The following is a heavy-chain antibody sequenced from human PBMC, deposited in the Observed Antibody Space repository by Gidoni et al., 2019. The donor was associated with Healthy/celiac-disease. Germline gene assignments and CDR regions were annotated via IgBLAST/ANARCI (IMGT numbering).Heavy chain of an antibody. V-gene: IGHV1-46*01. CDR2: INPSGGST. D-gene: IGHD2-21*02. CDR3: ARDIHGGGDLY. J-gene: IGHJ4*02. Sequence: QVQLVQSGAEVKKPEASVKVSCKASGYTFTSYYMHWVRQAPGQGLEWMGIINPSGGSTSYAQKFQGRVNMTRDTSTSTVYMELSSLRSEDTGVYYCARDIHGGGDLYWGQGTLVTVSS. CDR1: GYTFTSYY.